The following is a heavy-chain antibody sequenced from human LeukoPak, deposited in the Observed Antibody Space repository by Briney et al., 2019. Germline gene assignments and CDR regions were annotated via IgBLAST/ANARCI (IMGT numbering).Heavy chain of an antibody. CDR2: INPSGGST. Sequence: ASVKVSCKASGYAFTSYYMHWVRQAPGQGLEWMGIINPSGGSTSYAQKFQGRVTMTRDTSTSTVYMELSSLRSEDTAVYYCARAGLWFGELSGSLDYWGQGTLVTVSS. D-gene: IGHD3-10*01. CDR1: GYAFTSYY. V-gene: IGHV1-46*01. CDR3: ARAGLWFGELSGSLDY. J-gene: IGHJ4*02.